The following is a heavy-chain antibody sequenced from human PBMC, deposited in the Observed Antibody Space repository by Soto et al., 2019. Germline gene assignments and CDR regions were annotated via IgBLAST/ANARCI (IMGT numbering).Heavy chain of an antibody. CDR2: IYYSRST. V-gene: IGHV4-31*03. J-gene: IGHJ6*02. CDR1: GGSISSGGYY. Sequence: QVQLQESGPGLVKPSQTLSLTCTVSGGSISSGGYYWSWIRQHPGKGLEWIGYIYYSRSTYYNPSLKSRVTMSVDTAKNQFSLKLSSVTAADTAVYYCARVFGFGGMDVWGQGTTVTVSS. CDR3: ARVFGFGGMDV. D-gene: IGHD3-10*01.